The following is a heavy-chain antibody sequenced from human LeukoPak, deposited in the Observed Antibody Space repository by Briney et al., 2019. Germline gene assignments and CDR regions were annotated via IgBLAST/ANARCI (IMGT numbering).Heavy chain of an antibody. CDR2: ISSGSSYT. Sequence: GGSLRLSCAASGFRFSDYYMSWIRQAPGKGLEWVSYISSGSSYTNYADSVKGRFTISRDNAKNSLYLQMNSLRAEDTAAYYCARAGTAMDVDYWGQGTLVTVSS. CDR3: ARAGTAMDVDY. CDR1: GFRFSDYY. D-gene: IGHD5-18*01. V-gene: IGHV3-11*05. J-gene: IGHJ4*02.